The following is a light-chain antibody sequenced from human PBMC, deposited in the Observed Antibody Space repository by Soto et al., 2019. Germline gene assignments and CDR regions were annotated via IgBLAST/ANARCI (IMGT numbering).Light chain of an antibody. CDR2: AAS. V-gene: IGKV1-39*01. J-gene: IGKJ1*01. CDR1: QSISTF. Sequence: DIQMTQSPSSLSASVGDRVTITCRASQSISTFLNWYQQRPGKAPKLLIYAASTLQSGVPSTFSGSGSGTDFTLTISSLQPEDFATYYCQQTYSTPWTFGQGTKVEIE. CDR3: QQTYSTPWT.